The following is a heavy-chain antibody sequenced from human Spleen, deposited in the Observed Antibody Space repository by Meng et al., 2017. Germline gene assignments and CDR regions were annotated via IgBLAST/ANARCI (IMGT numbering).Heavy chain of an antibody. CDR3: ARGRATILSQLDY. V-gene: IGHV3-74*01. D-gene: IGHD2-15*01. CDR1: GFTFTNNW. Sequence: GESLKISCAASGFTFTNNWMLWVRQAPGKGLVWVSRINRDGSVTGYADSVKGRFTVSRDNAKNSLFLQMSSLRAGDTAVYYCARGRATILSQLDYWGQGTLVTVSS. CDR2: INRDGSVT. J-gene: IGHJ4*02.